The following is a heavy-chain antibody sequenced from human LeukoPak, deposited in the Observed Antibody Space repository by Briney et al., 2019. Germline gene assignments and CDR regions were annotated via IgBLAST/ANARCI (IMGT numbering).Heavy chain of an antibody. J-gene: IGHJ6*03. V-gene: IGHV3-21*01. CDR3: AKVDRGDYSSSPVPYYNYYMNA. CDR1: GFTFSYYS. D-gene: IGHD6-13*01. Sequence: GGSLRLSCAASGFTFSYYSMNWVRQAPGRGLEWVSCISSSSSLIFYSDSVRGRFTISRDNAKNLLYLHMNSLRVEDTAVYYCAKVDRGDYSSSPVPYYNYYMNAWGKGTTVTVSS. CDR2: ISSSSSLI.